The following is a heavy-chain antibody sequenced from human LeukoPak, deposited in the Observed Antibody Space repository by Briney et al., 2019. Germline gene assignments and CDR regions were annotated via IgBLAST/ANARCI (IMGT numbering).Heavy chain of an antibody. J-gene: IGHJ4*02. CDR3: AKDMGL. CDR2: ISWNSGSI. V-gene: IGHV3-9*01. CDR1: GFTFDDYA. Sequence: PGGSLRLSCAALGFTFDDYAMHWVRLAPGKGLEWVSRISWNSGSIGYADSVKGRFTISRDNAKNSLYLQMNSLRAEDTALYYCAKDMGLWGQGTLVTVSS. D-gene: IGHD1-26*01.